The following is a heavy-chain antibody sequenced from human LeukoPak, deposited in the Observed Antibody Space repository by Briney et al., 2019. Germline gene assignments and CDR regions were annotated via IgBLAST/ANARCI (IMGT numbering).Heavy chain of an antibody. CDR3: ARGRGVLRYFDLRGYFQH. Sequence: SETLSLTCTVSGGSISSSSYYWGWIRQPPGKGLEWIGSIYYSGSTYYNPSLKSRVTISVDTSKNQFSLKLSSVTAADTAVYYCARGRGVLRYFDLRGYFQHWGQGTLVTVSS. V-gene: IGHV4-39*01. CDR2: IYYSGST. J-gene: IGHJ1*01. D-gene: IGHD3-9*01. CDR1: GGSISSSSYY.